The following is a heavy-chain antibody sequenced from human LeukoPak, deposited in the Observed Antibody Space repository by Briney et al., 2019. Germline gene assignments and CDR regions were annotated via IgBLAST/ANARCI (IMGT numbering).Heavy chain of an antibody. CDR3: AVGKRALYGSNWFDP. CDR2: IKQDGSDE. J-gene: IGHJ5*02. Sequence: PGGSLRLSCAASGFTFSSYAMNWVRQAPGKGLEWVANIKQDGSDEYYVDSVKGRFTISRDNAKNSLYLQMNSLRAEDTAVYYCAVGKRALYGSNWFDPWGQGILVTVSS. V-gene: IGHV3-7*02. D-gene: IGHD3-10*01. CDR1: GFTFSSYA.